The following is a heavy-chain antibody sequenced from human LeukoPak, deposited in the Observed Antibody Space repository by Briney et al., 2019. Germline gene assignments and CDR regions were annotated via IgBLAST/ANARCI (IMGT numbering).Heavy chain of an antibody. J-gene: IGHJ4*02. CDR2: ISSSNNYI. CDR1: GFAFSNYN. V-gene: IGHV3-21*01. CDR3: ARRSPNYYFDY. Sequence: KPGGSLRLSCAASGFAFSNYNMNWVCQAPGKGLEWVSSISSSNNYIYYADSVKGRFTISRDNAKNSLYLQMNSLRAEDTAVYYCARRSPNYYFDYWGQGTPVTVSS.